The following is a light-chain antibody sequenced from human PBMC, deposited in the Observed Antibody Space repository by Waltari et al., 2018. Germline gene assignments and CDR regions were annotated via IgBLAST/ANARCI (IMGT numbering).Light chain of an antibody. CDR2: YDS. Sequence: SYVLTQPPSVSVAPGQTARITCGGNAIGSKSVQWNQQKPGQAPVLVIFYDSDRPSGIPERFSGSNSGNTATLSISRVEAGDEAGYYCQVWASSTDHHAVFGGGTQLTVL. CDR3: QVWASSTDHHAV. J-gene: IGLJ7*01. CDR1: AIGSKS. V-gene: IGLV3-21*04.